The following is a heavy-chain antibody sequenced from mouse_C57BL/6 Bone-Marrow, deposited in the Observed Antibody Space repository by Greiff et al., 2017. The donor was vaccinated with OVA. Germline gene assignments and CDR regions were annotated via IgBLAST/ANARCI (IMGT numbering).Heavy chain of an antibody. V-gene: IGHV5-17*01. Sequence: DVHLVESGGGLVKPGGSLKLSCAASGFTFTDYGMHWVRQAPEKGLEWVAYISSGSSTIYYAATVKGRFTLSSDNAKNTLFLQMTSLMSSDTAMYYCAKWRICFDYWGQGTTLTVSS. D-gene: IGHD1-3*01. CDR3: AKWRICFDY. CDR2: ISSGSSTI. J-gene: IGHJ2*01. CDR1: GFTFTDYG.